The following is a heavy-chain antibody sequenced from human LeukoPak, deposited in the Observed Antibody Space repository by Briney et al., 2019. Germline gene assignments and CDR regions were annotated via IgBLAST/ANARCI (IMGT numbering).Heavy chain of an antibody. D-gene: IGHD3-22*01. V-gene: IGHV3-15*07. Sequence: GGSLRLSCATSGFTFSNAWMNWVRQAPGKGLEWVGRIRSNSDGGIIDYAAPVKGRFTLSRDDSKTTLYLQMNSLQTEDTAVYYCATDFYDSTWGQGTLVTVSS. J-gene: IGHJ5*02. CDR3: ATDFYDST. CDR1: GFTFSNAW. CDR2: IRSNSDGGII.